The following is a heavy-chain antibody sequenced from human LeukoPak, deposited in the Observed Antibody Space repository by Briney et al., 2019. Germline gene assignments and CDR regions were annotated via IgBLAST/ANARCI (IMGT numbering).Heavy chain of an antibody. J-gene: IGHJ3*02. CDR3: ARSIPPGYFDWFDAFGI. V-gene: IGHV4-34*01. Sequence: PSETLSLTCAVYGGSFSSYYWSWIRQPPGKGLEWIGEIYHSGSTNYNPSLKSRVTISVDKSKNQFSLKLSSVTAADTAVYYCARSIPPGYFDWFDAFGIWGQGTMVTVSS. CDR2: IYHSGST. CDR1: GGSFSSYY. D-gene: IGHD3-9*01.